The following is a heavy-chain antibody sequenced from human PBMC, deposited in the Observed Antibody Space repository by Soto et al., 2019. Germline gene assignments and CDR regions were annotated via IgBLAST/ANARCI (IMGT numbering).Heavy chain of an antibody. CDR2: ISSSSSTI. D-gene: IGHD3-10*01. CDR1: GFTFSSYS. CDR3: ASRYYGSGRIGYYYYYGMDV. J-gene: IGHJ6*02. Sequence: GGSLRLSCAASGFTFSSYSMNWVRQAPGKGLEWVSYISSSSSTIYYADSAKGRFTISRDNAKNSLYLQMNSLRDEDTAVYYCASRYYGSGRIGYYYYYGMDVWGQGTTVTVSS. V-gene: IGHV3-48*02.